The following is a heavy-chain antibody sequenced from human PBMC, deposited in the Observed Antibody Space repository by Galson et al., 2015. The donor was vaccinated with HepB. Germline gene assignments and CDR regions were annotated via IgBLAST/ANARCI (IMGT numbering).Heavy chain of an antibody. D-gene: IGHD5-12*01. V-gene: IGHV3-49*03. CDR2: IRSKTHGGTT. CDR1: GFTSADYS. J-gene: IGHJ4*02. Sequence: SLRLSCAAAGFTSADYSVTWFRQAPGKGPEWVGFIRSKTHGGTTQYAASVKGRFTFLGDDSKGTAYLQMNTLKTEDTAVYYCSGDRKGGYGPFDYWGQGTLVTVSP. CDR3: SGDRKGGYGPFDY.